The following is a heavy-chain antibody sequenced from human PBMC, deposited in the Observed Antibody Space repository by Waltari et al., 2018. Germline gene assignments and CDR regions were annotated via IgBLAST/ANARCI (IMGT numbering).Heavy chain of an antibody. D-gene: IGHD1-1*01. J-gene: IGHJ6*03. CDR3: AKNKGGPSGYYYMDV. Sequence: EVQLLESGGGLVQPGGSLRLSCAASGFTFSSYAMSWVRPAPGRGLEWVSVIYSGGSTYYADSVKGRFTISRDNSKNTLYLQMNSLRAEDTAVYYCAKNKGGPSGYYYMDVWGKGTTVTVSS. CDR2: IYSGGST. CDR1: GFTFSSYA. V-gene: IGHV3-23*03.